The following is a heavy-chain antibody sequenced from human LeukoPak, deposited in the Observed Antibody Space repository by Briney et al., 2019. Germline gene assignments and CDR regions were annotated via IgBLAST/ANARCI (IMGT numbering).Heavy chain of an antibody. Sequence: SETLSLTCTVSGGSISSYYWSWIRQPPGKGLEWIGYIYYSGSTNYNPSLKSRVTISVDTSKNQFSLKLSSVTAADTAVYYCARHSNSWYNHYFDYWGQGTLVTVSS. J-gene: IGHJ4*02. CDR1: GGSISSYY. D-gene: IGHD6-13*01. V-gene: IGHV4-59*08. CDR2: IYYSGST. CDR3: ARHSNSWYNHYFDY.